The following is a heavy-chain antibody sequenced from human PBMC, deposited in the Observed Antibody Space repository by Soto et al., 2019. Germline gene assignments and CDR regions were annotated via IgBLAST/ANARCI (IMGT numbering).Heavy chain of an antibody. J-gene: IGHJ4*02. CDR3: ARDWAHFDY. CDR1: GFTFSSYG. V-gene: IGHV3-33*01. D-gene: IGHD3-16*01. Sequence: LRLSCAASGFTFSSYGMHWVRQAPGKGLEWVAVIWYDGSNKYYADSVKGRFTISRDNSKNTLYLQMNSLRAEDTAVYYRARDWAHFDYWGQGTLVTVSS. CDR2: IWYDGSNK.